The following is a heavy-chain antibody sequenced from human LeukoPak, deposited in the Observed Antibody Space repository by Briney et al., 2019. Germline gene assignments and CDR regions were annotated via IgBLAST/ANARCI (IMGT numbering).Heavy chain of an antibody. J-gene: IGHJ4*02. CDR1: GGSISSGDYY. Sequence: PSETLSLTCTVSGGSISSGDYYWSWIRQPPGKGLEWIGYIYYSGSTYYNPSLKSRVTISVDTSKNQFSLKLSSVTAADTAVYYCARDLARTDYFDYWGQGTLATVSS. V-gene: IGHV4-30-4*01. CDR2: IYYSGST. D-gene: IGHD3-16*01. CDR3: ARDLARTDYFDY.